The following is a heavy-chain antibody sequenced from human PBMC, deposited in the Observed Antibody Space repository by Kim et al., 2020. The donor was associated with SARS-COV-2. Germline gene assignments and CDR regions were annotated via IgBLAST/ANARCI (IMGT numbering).Heavy chain of an antibody. V-gene: IGHV3-33*01. J-gene: IGHJ4*02. D-gene: IGHD1-26*01. CDR3: ARDESGSYYGYFDY. Sequence: YAASVNGRFNISRDNSRTTLYLRMNSLRAEDTAVYYCARDESGSYYGYFDYWGQGTLVTVSS.